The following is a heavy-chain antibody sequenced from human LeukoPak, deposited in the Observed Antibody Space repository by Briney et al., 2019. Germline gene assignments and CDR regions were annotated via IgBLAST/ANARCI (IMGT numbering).Heavy chain of an antibody. CDR1: GYTLSSYT. J-gene: IGHJ4*02. V-gene: IGHV1-3*01. CDR3: AREVAI. Sequence: ASVKVSCKASGYTLSSYTLHWVRQAPGQRPEWMGCIYAGNGNVKYSQNFQGRVTITRDTSASTAYMELSSLRSEDTVVYYCAREVAIWGQGTLVTVSS. D-gene: IGHD2-15*01. CDR2: IYAGNGNV.